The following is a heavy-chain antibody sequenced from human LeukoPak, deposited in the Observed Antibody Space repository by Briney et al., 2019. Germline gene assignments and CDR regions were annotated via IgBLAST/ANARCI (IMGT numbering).Heavy chain of an antibody. J-gene: IGHJ5*02. D-gene: IGHD6-19*01. V-gene: IGHV4-34*01. CDR3: ASNRIAVAGNWFDP. CDR2: INHSGST. CDR1: GGSFSGYY. Sequence: SETLSLTCAVYGGSFSGYYWSWIRRPPGKGLEWIGEINHSGSTNYNPSLKSRVTISVDTSKNQFSLKLSSVTAADTAVYYCASNRIAVAGNWFDPWGQGTLVTVSS.